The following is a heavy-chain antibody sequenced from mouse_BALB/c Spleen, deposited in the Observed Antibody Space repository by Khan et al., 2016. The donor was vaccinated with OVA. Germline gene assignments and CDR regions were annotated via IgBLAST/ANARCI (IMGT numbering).Heavy chain of an antibody. CDR2: INPSNIYT. V-gene: IGHV1-4*01. CDR3: SSAGPYRVSYGAWFAY. D-gene: IGHD1-1*02. J-gene: IGHJ3*01. Sequence: QVQLQQSGAELARPGASVKMSCKASGYTFTSYTIHWVKQRPGQGLDWIGYINPSNIYTNYNQKFRDKATLNADKFSRTDYIQLSSLTSKDTAVYYCSSAGPYRVSYGAWFAYWGQGTLVTVSA. CDR1: GYTFTSYT.